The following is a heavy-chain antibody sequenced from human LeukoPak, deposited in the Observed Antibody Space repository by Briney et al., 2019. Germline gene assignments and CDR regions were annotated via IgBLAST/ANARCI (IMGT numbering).Heavy chain of an antibody. CDR3: ATSIAVAGTGYFDY. J-gene: IGHJ4*02. CDR2: FDPEDGET. CDR1: GYTLTELS. V-gene: IGHV1-24*01. D-gene: IGHD6-19*01. Sequence: ASVTVSCKVSGYTLTELSMHWVRQAPGKGIEWMGGFDPEDGETIYAQKFQGRVTMTEDTSTDTAYMELSSLRSEDTAVYYCATSIAVAGTGYFDYWGQGTLVTVSS.